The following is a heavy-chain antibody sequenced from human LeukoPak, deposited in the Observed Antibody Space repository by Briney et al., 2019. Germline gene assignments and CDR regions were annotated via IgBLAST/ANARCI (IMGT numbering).Heavy chain of an antibody. CDR3: ASQSIAARPIVY. V-gene: IGHV4-59*01. CDR1: GGSISSYY. CDR2: IYYSGST. Sequence: SETLSLTCTVSGGSISSYYWSWIRQPPGKGLEWIGYIYYSGSTNYNPSLKSRVTISVDTSKNQFSLKLSSATAADTAVYYCASQSIAARPIVYWGQGTLVTVSS. J-gene: IGHJ4*02. D-gene: IGHD6-6*01.